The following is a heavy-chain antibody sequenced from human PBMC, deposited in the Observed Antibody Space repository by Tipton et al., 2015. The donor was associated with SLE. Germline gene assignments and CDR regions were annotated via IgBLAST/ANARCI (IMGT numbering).Heavy chain of an antibody. J-gene: IGHJ4*02. V-gene: IGHV4-39*07. CDR3: ARGLVPAAHFDY. CDR2: IYYSGST. CDR1: GGSISSSSYY. D-gene: IGHD2-2*01. Sequence: LRLSCTVSGGSISSSSYYWGWIRQPPGKGLAWIGSIYYSGSTHYNPSLKSRVTISVDTSKNQFSLKLSSVTAADTAVYYCARGLVPAAHFDYWGQGTLVTVSS.